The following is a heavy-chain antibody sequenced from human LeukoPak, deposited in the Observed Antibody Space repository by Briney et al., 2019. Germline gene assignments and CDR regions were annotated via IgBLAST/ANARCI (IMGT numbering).Heavy chain of an antibody. J-gene: IGHJ4*02. CDR3: ASRTGVY. CDR2: INTDGSST. Sequence: GGSLRLSCAASRFTLSSYWMHWVRQARGKGLVWVSRINTDGSSTNYADSVKGRFTISRDNAMNTLYLQMNNLRAEDTAVYYCASRTGVYWGQGTLVSVSS. V-gene: IGHV3-74*01. CDR1: RFTLSSYW. D-gene: IGHD1-14*01.